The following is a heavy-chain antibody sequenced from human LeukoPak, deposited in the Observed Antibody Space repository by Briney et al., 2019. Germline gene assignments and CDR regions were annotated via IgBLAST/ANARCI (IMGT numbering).Heavy chain of an antibody. V-gene: IGHV3-49*03. CDR3: TRGYCSGGSCYSPFDY. D-gene: IGHD2-15*01. J-gene: IGHJ4*02. CDR2: IRSKAYGGTT. CDR1: GFTFGDYA. Sequence: PGGSLRLSCTASGFTFGDYAMSWFRQAPGKGLEWVGFIRSKAYGGTTEYAASVKGRFTISRDDSKSIAYLQMSSLKTEDTAVYYCTRGYCSGGSCYSPFDYWGQGTLVTVSS.